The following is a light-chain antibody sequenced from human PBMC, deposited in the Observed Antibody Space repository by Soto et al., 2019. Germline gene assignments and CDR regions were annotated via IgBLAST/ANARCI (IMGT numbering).Light chain of an antibody. CDR1: QSFSSSN. CDR2: SAS. Sequence: EVVLTQSPGTLSLSPGERATLSCRASQSFSSSNLAWNQHKPGQPPKPIVYSASRRATGIPDRFSSSGSGTDFTLTISRLEPEDFALYYCQRYGGSPPVTFGGGTKGDIK. V-gene: IGKV3-20*01. CDR3: QRYGGSPPVT. J-gene: IGKJ4*01.